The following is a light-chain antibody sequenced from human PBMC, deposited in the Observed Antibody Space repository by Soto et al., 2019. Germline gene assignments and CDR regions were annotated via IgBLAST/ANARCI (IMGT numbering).Light chain of an antibody. CDR1: KLGDKY. CDR3: QAWDNKIVV. V-gene: IGLV3-1*01. J-gene: IGLJ2*01. CDR2: QDT. Sequence: SYELTQPPSVSVSLGQTASITCSGDKLGDKYACWYQQKPGQSPVLVIYQDTERPSGIPERFSGSNSGNTATLTISGTQAMDEADYCCQAWDNKIVVFGGGTKLTVL.